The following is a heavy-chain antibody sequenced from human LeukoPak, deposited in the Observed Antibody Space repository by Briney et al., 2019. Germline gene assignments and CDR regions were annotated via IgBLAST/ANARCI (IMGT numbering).Heavy chain of an antibody. Sequence: ASVKVSCKASGYTFTGYYMHWVRQAPGQGLEWMGRINPNSGGTNYAQKFQGRVTMTRDTSISTAYMELSRLRSDDTAVYYCAGQYYYDSSGYYYPYWGQGTLVTVSS. CDR2: INPNSGGT. D-gene: IGHD3-22*01. V-gene: IGHV1-2*06. CDR1: GYTFTGYY. J-gene: IGHJ4*02. CDR3: AGQYYYDSSGYYYPY.